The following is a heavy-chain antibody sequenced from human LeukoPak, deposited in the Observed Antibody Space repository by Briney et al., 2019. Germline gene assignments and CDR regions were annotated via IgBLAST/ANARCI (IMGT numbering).Heavy chain of an antibody. D-gene: IGHD3-10*01. Sequence: ASVKVSCKASRYTFTSYYMHWVRQAPGQGLEWVGLINPTGTTTLYAQKFQGRVTLTRDMSTSTDYMELRSLKSEDTAVYYCARDNSVGDIAWWFDPWGQGTLVTVSS. J-gene: IGHJ5*02. CDR2: INPTGTTT. V-gene: IGHV1-46*01. CDR1: RYTFTSYY. CDR3: ARDNSVGDIAWWFDP.